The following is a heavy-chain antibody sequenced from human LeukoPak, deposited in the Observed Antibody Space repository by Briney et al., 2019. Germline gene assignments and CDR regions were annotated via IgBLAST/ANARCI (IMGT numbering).Heavy chain of an antibody. CDR2: ISDDGRGT. D-gene: IGHD6-19*01. Sequence: GGSLRLSCEASGFTFSRYPMHWVRQAPGKGLEWVASISDDGRGTYYADSVKGRFTISRDNSKNTLYLQMNSLRAEDTAVYYCAKDREQWLVHYFQDYWGQGTLVTVSS. CDR3: AKDREQWLVHYFQDY. CDR1: GFTFSRYP. J-gene: IGHJ4*02. V-gene: IGHV3-30*04.